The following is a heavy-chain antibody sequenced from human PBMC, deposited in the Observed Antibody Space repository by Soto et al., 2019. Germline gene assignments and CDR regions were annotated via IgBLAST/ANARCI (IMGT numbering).Heavy chain of an antibody. V-gene: IGHV3-30*18. D-gene: IGHD6-19*01. CDR2: ISYDGSNK. CDR1: GFTFSSYG. CDR3: AKTPSSGWYGNYYGMDV. Sequence: GGSLRLSCAASGFTFSSYGMHWVRQAPGKGLEWVAVISYDGSNKYYADSVKGRFTISRDNSKNTLYLQMNSLRAEDTAVYYCAKTPSSGWYGNYYGMDVWGQGTTVTVSS. J-gene: IGHJ6*02.